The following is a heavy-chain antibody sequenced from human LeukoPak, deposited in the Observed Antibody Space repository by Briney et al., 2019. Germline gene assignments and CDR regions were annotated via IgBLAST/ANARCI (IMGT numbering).Heavy chain of an antibody. CDR3: ARARTYSSGWYDLDY. V-gene: IGHV3-13*01. D-gene: IGHD6-19*01. J-gene: IGHJ4*02. Sequence: GGFLRLSCAASGFTFSSYDMHWVRQATGKGLEWVSAIGTAGDTYYPGSVKGRFTISRENAKNSLYLQMNSLRAGDTAVYYCARARTYSSGWYDLDYWGQGTLVTVSS. CDR1: GFTFSSYD. CDR2: IGTAGDT.